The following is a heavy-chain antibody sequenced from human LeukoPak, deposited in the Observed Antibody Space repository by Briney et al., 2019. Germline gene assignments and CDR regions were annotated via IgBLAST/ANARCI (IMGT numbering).Heavy chain of an antibody. D-gene: IGHD3-22*01. CDR3: ARGPPYYYNSSGYYY. CDR2: MNPNSGNT. Sequence: GASVKVYCKASGYTFTSYDINWVRQATGQGLEWMGWMNPNSGNTGYAQKFQGRVTMTRNTSISTAYMELSSLRSEDTAVYYCARGPPYYYNSSGYYYWGQGTLVTVSS. CDR1: GYTFTSYD. J-gene: IGHJ4*02. V-gene: IGHV1-8*01.